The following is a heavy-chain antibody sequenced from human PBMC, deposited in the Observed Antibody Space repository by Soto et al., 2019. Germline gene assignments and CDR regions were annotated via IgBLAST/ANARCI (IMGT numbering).Heavy chain of an antibody. D-gene: IGHD5-12*01. CDR3: AREVGVAKISDYHYGMDV. CDR1: GFTFSSYG. CDR2: IWYDVSNK. J-gene: IGHJ6*02. V-gene: IGHV3-33*01. Sequence: GGSLRLSCAASGFTFSSYGMHWVRQAPGKGLEWVAVIWYDVSNKYYADSVKGRFTISRDNSKNTLYLQMNSLRAEDTAVYYCAREVGVAKISDYHYGMDVWGQGTSVTGSS.